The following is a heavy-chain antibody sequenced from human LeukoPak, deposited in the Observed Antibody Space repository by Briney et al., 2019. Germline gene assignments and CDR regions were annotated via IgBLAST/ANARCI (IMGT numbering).Heavy chain of an antibody. V-gene: IGHV3-21*01. CDR1: GFTFSTYT. CDR3: ARDHLAPYFASYSSSSGTFDY. Sequence: GGSLRLSCAASGFTFSTYTMNRVRQAPGKGLGWVSSISTSGSYIYYADSVKGRFTISRDNATNSLSLQMNSLRAEDTAVYYCARDHLAPYFASYSSSSGTFDYWGQGTLVTVSS. J-gene: IGHJ4*02. D-gene: IGHD6-6*01. CDR2: ISTSGSYI.